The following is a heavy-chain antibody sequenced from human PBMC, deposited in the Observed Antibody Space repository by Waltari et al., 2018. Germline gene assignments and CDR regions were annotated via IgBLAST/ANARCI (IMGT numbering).Heavy chain of an antibody. CDR2: ISYDGSET. CDR3: VKEKAQRQPFDS. CDR1: GLPFHRYG. Sequence: QMKLVESGGGVVQPGRYLRLSCAAPGLPFHRYGMHWVRQAPGKGLEWVTIISYDGSETHYADSVKGRFTISRDNFDNTVSLQMNSLRPDDTAIYYCVKEKAQRQPFDSWGQGTLVIVSS. V-gene: IGHV3-30*18. D-gene: IGHD5-18*01. J-gene: IGHJ4*02.